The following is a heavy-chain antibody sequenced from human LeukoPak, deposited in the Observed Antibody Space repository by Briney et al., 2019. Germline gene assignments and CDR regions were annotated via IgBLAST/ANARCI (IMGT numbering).Heavy chain of an antibody. CDR3: ASDPGGRYASGSYFSNWFDP. CDR2: INSDGSST. J-gene: IGHJ5*02. Sequence: QPGGSLRLSCAASGFTFSSYWMHWVRQAPGKGLVWVSRINSDGSSTNYADSVKGRFTISRDNAKNSLYLQMNSLRAEDTAVYYCASDPGGRYASGSYFSNWFDPWGQGTLVTVSS. V-gene: IGHV3-74*01. CDR1: GFTFSSYW. D-gene: IGHD3-10*01.